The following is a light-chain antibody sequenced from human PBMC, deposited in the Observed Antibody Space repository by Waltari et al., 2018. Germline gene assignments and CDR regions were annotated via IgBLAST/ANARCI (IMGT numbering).Light chain of an antibody. CDR2: VNSDGSH. V-gene: IGLV4-69*01. CDR1: SGYSSNV. Sequence: LVLTQSPSASASLGASVKLTCTLSSGYSSNVIAWLQQQPGKGPRYLMKVNSDGSHRKGDDIPARFSASNSGTEYYLTISSLQSEDEADYYGQTGGHGTWVFGGGTKLTVL. CDR3: QTGGHGTWV. J-gene: IGLJ3*02.